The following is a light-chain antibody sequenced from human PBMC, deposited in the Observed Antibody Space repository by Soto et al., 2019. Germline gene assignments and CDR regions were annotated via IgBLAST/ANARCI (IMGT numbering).Light chain of an antibody. J-gene: IGKJ4*01. CDR2: KAS. CDR1: QTISSW. Sequence: MQMTQSPSTLSGSLGDRVTITWRASQTISSWLAWYQQKPRKAPKLLIYKASTLKSGVPSRFSASGSGTDFTLTISSLQPEDFATYYCQQSSVTITFGGGTKVDI. CDR3: QQSSVTIT. V-gene: IGKV1-5*03.